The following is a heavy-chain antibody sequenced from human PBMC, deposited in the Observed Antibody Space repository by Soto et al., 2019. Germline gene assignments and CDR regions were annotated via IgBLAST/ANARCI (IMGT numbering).Heavy chain of an antibody. CDR3: ARDSAFYYDSSGYYYFDY. CDR2: ISGSGGNT. V-gene: IGHV3-23*01. D-gene: IGHD3-22*01. CDR1: GFTFSSYA. Sequence: VGSLRLSCAASGFTFSSYAMCWVRQAPGMGLEWVSFISGSGGNTRYADSVKGRFTISRDNSKNTVYLQMNSLRAEDTAVYYCARDSAFYYDSSGYYYFDYWGQGTLVTVSS. J-gene: IGHJ4*02.